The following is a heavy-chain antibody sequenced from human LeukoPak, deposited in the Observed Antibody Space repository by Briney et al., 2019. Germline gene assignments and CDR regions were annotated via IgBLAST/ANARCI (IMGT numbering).Heavy chain of an antibody. CDR2: INPNSGGT. CDR1: GYTFTGYY. CDR3: ARVSDYGDYVGL. J-gene: IGHJ5*02. V-gene: IGHV1-2*02. D-gene: IGHD4-17*01. Sequence: ASVKVSCKASGYTFTGYYMHWVRQAPGQGLEWMGWINPNSGGTNYAQKFQGRVTMTTDTSTSTAYMELRSLRSDDTAVYYCARVSDYGDYVGLWGQGTLVTVSS.